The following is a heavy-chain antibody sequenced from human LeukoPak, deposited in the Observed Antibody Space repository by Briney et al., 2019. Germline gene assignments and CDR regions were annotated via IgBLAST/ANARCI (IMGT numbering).Heavy chain of an antibody. CDR2: ISVFNGYT. Sequence: ASVKVSCKASGYSFTRYGISWVRQAPGQGLEWMGWISVFNGYTKFAQNLQDRVTMTTDTSTSTAYMELRNLRSDDTAIYYCARRNYDILTGRNFYFLDVWGQGTTVTVS. CDR3: ARRNYDILTGRNFYFLDV. J-gene: IGHJ6*03. D-gene: IGHD3-9*01. CDR1: GYSFTRYG. V-gene: IGHV1-18*01.